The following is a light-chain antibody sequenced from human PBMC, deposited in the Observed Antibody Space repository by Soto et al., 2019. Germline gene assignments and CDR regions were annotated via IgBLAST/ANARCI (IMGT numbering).Light chain of an antibody. CDR2: GAS. Sequence: EIVLTQSPGTLSLSPGERATLSCRASQSVSSSYLAWYQQKPGQAPRLLIYGASSRATGIPDRFSGSGSGTDFTLTISRLEPEDFAVYYCQQYCISWTFGQGTKVQIK. V-gene: IGKV3-20*01. CDR3: QQYCISWT. J-gene: IGKJ1*01. CDR1: QSVSSSY.